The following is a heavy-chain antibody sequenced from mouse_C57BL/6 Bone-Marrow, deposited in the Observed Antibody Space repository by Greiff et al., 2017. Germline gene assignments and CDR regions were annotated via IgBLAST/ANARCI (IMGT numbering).Heavy chain of an antibody. CDR2: ISDGGSYT. D-gene: IGHD3-3*01. Sequence: EVKLVESGGGLVKPGGSLKLSCAASGFTFSSYAMSWVRQTPEKRLEWVATISDGGSYTYYPDNVKGRFTISRDNAKNNLYLQMSHLKSEDTAMYYCARGPLGRDYCDYWGKGTTLTVSS. J-gene: IGHJ2*01. V-gene: IGHV5-4*03. CDR3: ARGPLGRDYCDY. CDR1: GFTFSSYA.